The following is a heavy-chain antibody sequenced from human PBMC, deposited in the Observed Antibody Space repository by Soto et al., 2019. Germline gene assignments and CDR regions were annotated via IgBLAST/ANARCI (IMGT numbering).Heavy chain of an antibody. Sequence: PSETLSLTCTVSGGSISSYYWSWIRQPPGKGLEWIGYIYYSGNTNYNPSLKSRVTISIDTSKNQFSLKLSSVTAADTAVYYCANSQFYGSGSYYVNWGQGTLVTVSS. V-gene: IGHV4-59*01. CDR2: IYYSGNT. CDR3: ANSQFYGSGSYYVN. J-gene: IGHJ4*02. CDR1: GGSISSYY. D-gene: IGHD3-10*01.